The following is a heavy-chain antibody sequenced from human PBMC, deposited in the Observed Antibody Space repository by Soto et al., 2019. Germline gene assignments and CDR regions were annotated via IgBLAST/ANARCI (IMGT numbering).Heavy chain of an antibody. D-gene: IGHD5-18*01. CDR1: GFTFSSYA. J-gene: IGHJ3*02. Sequence: EVQLLESGGGLVQPGGSLRLSCAASGFTFSSYAMSWVRQAPGKGLEWVSAISGSGGSTYYADSVKVRFTISRDNSKNTLYLQMNSLRAEDTAVYYCAKWIQHAGAFDIWGQGTMVTVSS. CDR2: ISGSGGST. CDR3: AKWIQHAGAFDI. V-gene: IGHV3-23*01.